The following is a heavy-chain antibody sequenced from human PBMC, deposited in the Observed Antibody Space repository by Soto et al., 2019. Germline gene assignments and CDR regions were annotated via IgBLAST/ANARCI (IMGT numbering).Heavy chain of an antibody. D-gene: IGHD5-12*01. V-gene: IGHV3-30-3*01. CDR2: ISYDGSNE. J-gene: IGHJ4*02. CDR1: GFTFSSYA. Sequence: QVQLVESGGGVVQPGRSLRLSCAASGFTFSSYAVHWVRQAPGKGLEWVAVISYDGSNEYYADSVKGRFTISRDNSKNKLYLQMNSLRTEDTAVYYCAKDREMATIRDYFDYWGQGTLVTVSS. CDR3: AKDREMATIRDYFDY.